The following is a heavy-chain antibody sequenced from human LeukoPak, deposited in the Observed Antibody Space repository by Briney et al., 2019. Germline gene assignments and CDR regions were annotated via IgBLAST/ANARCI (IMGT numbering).Heavy chain of an antibody. J-gene: IGHJ6*03. V-gene: IGHV3-7*01. CDR3: ARDIVVVTAIMDV. CDR2: IKQDGSEK. CDR1: GFTFSNYG. Sequence: PGGTLRLSCAASGFTFSNYGMSWVRQAPGKGLEWVANIKQDGSEKYYVDSVKGRFTISRDNAKNSLYLQMNSLRAEDTAVYYCARDIVVVTAIMDVWGKGTTVTVSS. D-gene: IGHD2-21*02.